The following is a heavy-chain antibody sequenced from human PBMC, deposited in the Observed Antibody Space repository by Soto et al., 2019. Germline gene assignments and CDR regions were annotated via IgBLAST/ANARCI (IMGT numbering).Heavy chain of an antibody. CDR2: INHSGST. Sequence: PSETLSLTCAVYGGSFSGYYWSWIRQPPGKGLEWIGEINHSGSTNYNPSLKSRVTISVDTSKNQFSLKLSSVTAADTVVYYCARGGHRNWFDPWGQGTLVTVSS. J-gene: IGHJ5*02. V-gene: IGHV4-34*01. CDR3: ARGGHRNWFDP. CDR1: GGSFSGYY.